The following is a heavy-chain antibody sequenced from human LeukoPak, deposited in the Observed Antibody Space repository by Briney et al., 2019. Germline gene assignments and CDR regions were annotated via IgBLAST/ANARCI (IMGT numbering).Heavy chain of an antibody. V-gene: IGHV3-74*01. CDR2: INSDGSST. D-gene: IGHD5-18*01. J-gene: IGHJ4*02. Sequence: PGGSLRLSCAASGFTFSSYWMPWVRQAPGKGLVWVSRINSDGSSTSYADSVKGRFTISRDNAKNTLYLQMNSLRAEDTAVYYCARDVDTAMARPGYFDYWGQGTLVTVSS. CDR3: ARDVDTAMARPGYFDY. CDR1: GFTFSSYW.